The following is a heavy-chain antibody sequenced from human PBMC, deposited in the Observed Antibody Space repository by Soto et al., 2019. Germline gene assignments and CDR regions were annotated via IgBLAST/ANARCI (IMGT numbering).Heavy chain of an antibody. CDR1: GGSFSGYY. D-gene: IGHD2-21*02. Sequence: LSLTCAVYGGSFSGYYWSWIRQPPGKGLEWIGEINHSGSTNYNPSLKSRVTISVDTSKNQFSLKLSSVTAADTAVYYCASVSTAKNPYDYWGQGTLVTVSS. J-gene: IGHJ4*02. V-gene: IGHV4-34*01. CDR3: ASVSTAKNPYDY. CDR2: INHSGST.